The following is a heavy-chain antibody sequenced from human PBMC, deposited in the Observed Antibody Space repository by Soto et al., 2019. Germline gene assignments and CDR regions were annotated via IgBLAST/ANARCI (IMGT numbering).Heavy chain of an antibody. D-gene: IGHD1-7*01. CDR2: IIPIFGTA. Sequence: SVKVSCKASGGTFSSYAISWVRQAPGQGLEWMGGIIPIFGTANYAQKFQGRVTITADEPTSTAYMELSSLRSEDTAVYYCARAPEIGNYVNSWFDPWGQGTLVTVSS. J-gene: IGHJ5*02. CDR1: GGTFSSYA. V-gene: IGHV1-69*13. CDR3: ARAPEIGNYVNSWFDP.